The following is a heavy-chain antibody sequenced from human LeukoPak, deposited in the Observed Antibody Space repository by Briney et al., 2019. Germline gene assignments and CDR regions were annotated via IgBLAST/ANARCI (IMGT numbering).Heavy chain of an antibody. Sequence: ASVKVSCKASGYTFTGYYVHWVRQAPGQGLEWMGWINPNSGGTNYAQKFQGRVTMTRDTSISTAYMELSRLRSDDTAVYYCARDRHDYGGNPGSWGQGTLVTVSS. CDR1: GYTFTGYY. CDR3: ARDRHDYGGNPGS. CDR2: INPNSGGT. D-gene: IGHD4-23*01. J-gene: IGHJ5*02. V-gene: IGHV1-2*02.